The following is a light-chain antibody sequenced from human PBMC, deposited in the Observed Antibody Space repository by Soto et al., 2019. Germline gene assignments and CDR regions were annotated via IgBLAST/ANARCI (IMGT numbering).Light chain of an antibody. CDR1: QSVSNY. CDR2: DAS. Sequence: EIVLTQSPATLSLSPGERATLSCRASQSVSNYSAWYQQKPGQAPRLLMYDASNRATGIPAKFSGSGSGTDFTLTITSLEPEDFAVYYCQHRSNWPTFGQGTRLEIK. V-gene: IGKV3-11*01. J-gene: IGKJ5*01. CDR3: QHRSNWPT.